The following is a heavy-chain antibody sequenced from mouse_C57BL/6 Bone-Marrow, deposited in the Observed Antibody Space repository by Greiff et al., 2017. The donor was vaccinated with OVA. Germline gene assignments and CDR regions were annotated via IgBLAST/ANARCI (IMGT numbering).Heavy chain of an antibody. Sequence: QVQLKQSGAELARPGASVKLSCKASGYTFTSYGISWVKQRTGQGLEWIGEIYPRSGNTYYNEKFKGKATLTADKSSSTAYMELRSLTSEDSAVYFCARPPHYYGSSYGYFDVWGTGTTVTVSS. CDR2: IYPRSGNT. V-gene: IGHV1-81*01. CDR3: ARPPHYYGSSYGYFDV. CDR1: GYTFTSYG. D-gene: IGHD1-1*01. J-gene: IGHJ1*03.